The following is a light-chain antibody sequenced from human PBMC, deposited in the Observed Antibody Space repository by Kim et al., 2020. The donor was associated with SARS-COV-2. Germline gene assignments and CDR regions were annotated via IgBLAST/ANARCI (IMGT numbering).Light chain of an antibody. Sequence: QSALTQPRSVSGSPGQSVTISCTGTSSDVGGYNYVSWYQQHPGKAPKLMIYDVSKRPSGVPDRFSGSKSGNTASLTISGLQAEDEADYYCCSYAGSDALGVFGGGTQLTVL. CDR2: DVS. CDR1: SSDVGGYNY. J-gene: IGLJ2*01. CDR3: CSYAGSDALGV. V-gene: IGLV2-11*01.